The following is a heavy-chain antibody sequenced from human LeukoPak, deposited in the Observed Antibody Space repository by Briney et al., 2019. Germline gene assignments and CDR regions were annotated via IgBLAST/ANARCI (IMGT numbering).Heavy chain of an antibody. CDR3: ARRTSYYYDSSGYPFDY. CDR2: ISHSGST. J-gene: IGHJ4*02. D-gene: IGHD3-22*01. V-gene: IGHV4-34*01. CDR1: GGSFSGYY. Sequence: SETLSLTCAVYGGSFSGYYWSWIRQPPGKGLEWIGEISHSGSTNYNPSLKSRVTISVDTSKNQFSLKLSSVTAADTAVYYCARRTSYYYDSSGYPFDYWGQGTLVTVSS.